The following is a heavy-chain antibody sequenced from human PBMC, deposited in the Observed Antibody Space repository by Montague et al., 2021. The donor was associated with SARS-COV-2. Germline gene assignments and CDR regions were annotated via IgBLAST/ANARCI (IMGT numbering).Heavy chain of an antibody. CDR2: IYYRGTT. D-gene: IGHD5-24*01. CDR3: AREDRWNWFDP. J-gene: IGHJ5*02. Sequence: SETLSLTCSVSGGSISSDYWSWIRQSPGKGLEWIGYIYYRGTTNYNPSLKGRVTFSVDTSKNQFSLKLISVTAADPAVYFCAREDRWNWFDPWGQGVLVTVSS. CDR1: GGSISSDY. V-gene: IGHV4-59*01.